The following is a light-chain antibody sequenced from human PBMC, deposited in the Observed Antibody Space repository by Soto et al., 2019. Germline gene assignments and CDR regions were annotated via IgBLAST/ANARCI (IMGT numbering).Light chain of an antibody. V-gene: IGKV1-39*01. J-gene: IGKJ2*01. CDR3: QQSYITPYT. CDR2: AAS. CDR1: QSISVH. Sequence: DIQMTQSPSSLSASVGDTVTITCRASQSISVHLNWYQQKGGKVPKLLIYAASNLYSGVPSRFSGSGSETDFALTISSLQPEDFATYYCQQSYITPYTFGQGTNVEIK.